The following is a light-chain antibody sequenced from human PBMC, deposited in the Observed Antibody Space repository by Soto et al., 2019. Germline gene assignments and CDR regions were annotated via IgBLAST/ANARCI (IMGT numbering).Light chain of an antibody. Sequence: QSALTQPASVSGSPGQSITISCTGTSSDVGGYNYVSWYQQQPGKAPKFMIYDVTNRPSGVSNRFSGSKSGNTASLTTSGLHAEDEADYYCCSYTTSNTRQIVFGTGTKLTVL. CDR3: CSYTTSNTRQIV. J-gene: IGLJ1*01. CDR2: DVT. V-gene: IGLV2-14*01. CDR1: SSDVGGYNY.